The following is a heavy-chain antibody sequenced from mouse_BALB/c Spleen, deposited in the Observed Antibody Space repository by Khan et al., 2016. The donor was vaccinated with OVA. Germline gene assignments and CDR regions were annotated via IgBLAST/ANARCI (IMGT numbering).Heavy chain of an antibody. V-gene: IGHV1S81*02. D-gene: IGHD2-1*01. Sequence: QVQLQQSGAELVKPGATVKISCKASGYTFTSYYMYWVKQRPGQGLEWIGGINPNNGDTHFNEKFKNKATLTVDKSSSTAYMQLSSLTSEDCAVYYCARSCYGNPFAYWGQGTLVTVSA. CDR3: ARSCYGNPFAY. CDR1: GYTFTSYY. CDR2: INPNNGDT. J-gene: IGHJ3*01.